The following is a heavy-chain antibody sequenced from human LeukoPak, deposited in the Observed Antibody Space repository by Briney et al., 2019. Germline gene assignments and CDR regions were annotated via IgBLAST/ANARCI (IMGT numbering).Heavy chain of an antibody. V-gene: IGHV4-4*07. J-gene: IGHJ6*02. D-gene: IGHD6-19*01. Sequence: SETLSLTCTASGGSISSYYWSWIRQPAGKGLEWIGRIYTSGCTNYNPSPKSRVTMSVDTSKNQFSLKLSSVTAADTAVYYCARDAYSSGWDNSGDYYYYGMDVWGQGTTVTVSS. CDR2: IYTSGCT. CDR3: ARDAYSSGWDNSGDYYYYGMDV. CDR1: GGSISSYY.